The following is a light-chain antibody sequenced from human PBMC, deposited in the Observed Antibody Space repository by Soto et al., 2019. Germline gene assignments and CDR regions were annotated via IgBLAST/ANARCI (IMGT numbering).Light chain of an antibody. J-gene: IGLJ1*01. V-gene: IGLV1-40*01. CDR1: SSNIGAGYD. CDR3: QSWDSSLRGLYV. CDR2: GNS. Sequence: QSVLTQPPSVSGAPGQRVTISCTGSSSNIGAGYDVHWYQQLPGTAPKLLIYGNSNRPSGVPDRFSGSKSGTSASLAITGLQAEGEAYYCCQSWDSSLRGLYVLGTGTKVTVL.